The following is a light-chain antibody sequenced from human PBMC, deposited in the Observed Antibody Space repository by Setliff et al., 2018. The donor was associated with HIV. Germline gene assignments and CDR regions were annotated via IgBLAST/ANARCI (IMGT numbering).Light chain of an antibody. Sequence: QSALTQPASVSGSPGQSITISCTGTSSDIGTYNPVSWYQQHPGKAPKLMIYDVTKRPSGVSNRFSGSKSGNTASLTISGLQAEDEADYYCCSYAGSSTYVFGTGTKVTVL. CDR1: SSDIGTYNP. CDR3: CSYAGSSTYV. V-gene: IGLV2-23*02. J-gene: IGLJ1*01. CDR2: DVT.